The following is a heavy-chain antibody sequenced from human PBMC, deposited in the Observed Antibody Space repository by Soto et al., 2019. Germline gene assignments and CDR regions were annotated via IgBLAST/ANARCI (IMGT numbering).Heavy chain of an antibody. J-gene: IGHJ2*01. CDR1: GASINNNDYY. CDR2: VYYSGTA. Sequence: PSETLSLTCTVSGASINNNDYYWSWIRQTPGKGLEWIGYVYYSGTADYIPSLKSRLSMSIDKSQNQFTLKLNSVTAADTATYYCARMSYFYDKWYFDLWGRGTLVTVSS. D-gene: IGHD3-22*01. V-gene: IGHV4-30-4*01. CDR3: ARMSYFYDKWYFDL.